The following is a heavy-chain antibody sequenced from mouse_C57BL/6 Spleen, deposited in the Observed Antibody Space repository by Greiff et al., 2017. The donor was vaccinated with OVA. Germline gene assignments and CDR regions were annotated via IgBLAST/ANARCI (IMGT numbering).Heavy chain of an antibody. CDR2: IRNKANGYTT. J-gene: IGHJ3*01. V-gene: IGHV7-3*01. CDR1: GFTFTDYY. D-gene: IGHD1-1*01. Sequence: EVHLVESGGGLVQPGGSLSLSCAASGFTFTDYYMSWVRQPPGKALEWLGFIRNKANGYTTEYSASVKGRFTISRDNSKSILYLQMNALRAEDSATYYCARWHYGSSYEGFAYWGQGTLVTVSA. CDR3: ARWHYGSSYEGFAY.